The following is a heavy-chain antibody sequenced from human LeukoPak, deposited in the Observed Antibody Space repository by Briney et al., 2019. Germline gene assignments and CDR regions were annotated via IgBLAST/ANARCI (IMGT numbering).Heavy chain of an antibody. J-gene: IGHJ4*02. Sequence: QPGRSLRLSCAASGFTFNSYGMHCVRQAPGKGLEWVAVISYDGPNKYYADSVKGRFTISRDDSKSTLYLQMNSLRPEDTAVYYCAKEKLPSGYSFLTDYWGQGTLVTVSS. CDR3: AKEKLPSGYSFLTDY. V-gene: IGHV3-30*18. CDR1: GFTFNSYG. CDR2: ISYDGPNK. D-gene: IGHD5-18*01.